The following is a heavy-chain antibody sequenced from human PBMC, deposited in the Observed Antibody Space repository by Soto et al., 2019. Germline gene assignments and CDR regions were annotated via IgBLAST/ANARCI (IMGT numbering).Heavy chain of an antibody. CDR2: IWYDGSKK. V-gene: IGHV3-33*01. CDR3: AREHGYCSGGTCPSELDF. J-gene: IGHJ4*02. CDR1: GFSFRSYG. Sequence: PGGSLRLSCAASGFSFRSYGMHWVRQSPGKGLEWVATIWYDGSKKYYGESVKGRFSVSRDNSKSTLDLQMNSLRVEDTGVYYCAREHGYCSGGTCPSELDFWGRGALVTVSS. D-gene: IGHD2-15*01.